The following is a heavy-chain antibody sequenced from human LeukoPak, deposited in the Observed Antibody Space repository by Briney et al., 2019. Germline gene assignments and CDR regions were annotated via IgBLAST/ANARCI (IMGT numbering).Heavy chain of an antibody. V-gene: IGHV4-39*02. Sequence: SETLSLTCTVSGGSISSSSYYWGWIRQPPGKGLEWIGSIYYSGSTYYNPSLKSRVTISADTSRNHFSLNLSSVTAADTAVYYCARGRSRSSSGWPKRYYFDYWGQGTLVTVSS. CDR3: ARGRSRSSSGWPKRYYFDY. CDR1: GGSISSSSYY. CDR2: IYYSGST. J-gene: IGHJ4*02. D-gene: IGHD6-19*01.